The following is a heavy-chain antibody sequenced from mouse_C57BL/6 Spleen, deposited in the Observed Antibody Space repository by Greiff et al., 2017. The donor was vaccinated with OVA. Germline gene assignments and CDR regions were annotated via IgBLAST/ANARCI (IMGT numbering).Heavy chain of an antibody. CDR3: ARDRAPYAMDY. V-gene: IGHV1-69*01. Sequence: QVQLKQPGAELVMPGASVKLSCKASGYTFTCYWMHWVKQRPGQGLEWIGEIDHSDSYTNYNQKFKGKSTLTVDKSSSTAYMQLSSLTSEDSAVYYCARDRAPYAMDYWGQGTSVTVSS. J-gene: IGHJ4*01. D-gene: IGHD3-1*01. CDR1: GYTFTCYW. CDR2: IDHSDSYT.